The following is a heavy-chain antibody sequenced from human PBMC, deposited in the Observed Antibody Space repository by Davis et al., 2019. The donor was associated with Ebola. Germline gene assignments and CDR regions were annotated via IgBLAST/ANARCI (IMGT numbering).Heavy chain of an antibody. CDR2: INAGNGNT. D-gene: IGHD4-23*01. V-gene: IGHV1-3*01. CDR1: GYTFTSYA. J-gene: IGHJ4*02. Sequence: AASVKVSCKASGYTFTSYAMHWVRQAPGQRLEWMGWINAGNGNTKYSQKFQGRVTITRDTSASTAYMELSSLRSEDTAVYYCARANSPLEYYFDYWGQGTLATVSS. CDR3: ARANSPLEYYFDY.